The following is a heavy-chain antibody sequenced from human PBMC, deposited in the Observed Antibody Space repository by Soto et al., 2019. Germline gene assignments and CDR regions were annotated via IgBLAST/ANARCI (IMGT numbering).Heavy chain of an antibody. CDR3: AKAQASYSHSSGYWPDY. CDR1: GFTFSSYA. D-gene: IGHD3-22*01. V-gene: IGHV3-23*01. CDR2: ISGSGGIR. J-gene: IGHJ4*02. Sequence: GRSRTLSCAASGFTFSSYAMSWVRQDPWKGLEGVSAISGSGGIRYYADSVKGRVTISRDNSNKTLYLQMNSLRAEDTAVYYCAKAQASYSHSSGYWPDYWSQGTLISLSS.